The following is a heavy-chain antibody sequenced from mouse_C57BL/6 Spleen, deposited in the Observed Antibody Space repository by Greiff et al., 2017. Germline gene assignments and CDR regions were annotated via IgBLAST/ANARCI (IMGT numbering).Heavy chain of an antibody. Sequence: VQLQEPDAELVKPGASVKISCKVSGYTFTDHTIHWMKQRPEQGLEWIGYIYPRDGSTKYNEKFKGKATLTADKSSSSAYMQLNSLTSEDSAVYFCARSGRFTTVAYYFDYWGQGTTLTVSS. D-gene: IGHD1-1*01. CDR1: GYTFTDHT. CDR2: IYPRDGST. J-gene: IGHJ2*01. V-gene: IGHV1-78*01. CDR3: ARSGRFTTVAYYFDY.